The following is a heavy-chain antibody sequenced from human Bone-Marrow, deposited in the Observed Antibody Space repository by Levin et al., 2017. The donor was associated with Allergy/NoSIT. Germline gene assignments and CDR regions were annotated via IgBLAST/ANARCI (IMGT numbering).Heavy chain of an antibody. V-gene: IGHV5-51*01. CDR2: IYPADSST. CDR3: ARHSPAGPPTFDRYYYYNGMDV. CDR1: GYHFSNFW. D-gene: IGHD6-19*01. J-gene: IGHJ6*02. Sequence: GESLKISCKASGYHFSNFWIGWVRQMPGQGLEWMGLIYPADSSTTYSPSFQGHVTMSVDRPMTTAYLQWNSLKASDTAIYYCARHSPAGPPTFDRYYYYNGMDVWGQGTTVTVSS.